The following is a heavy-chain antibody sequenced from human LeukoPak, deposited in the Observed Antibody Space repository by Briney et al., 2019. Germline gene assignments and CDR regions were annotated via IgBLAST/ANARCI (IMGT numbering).Heavy chain of an antibody. CDR3: TREELWGYYYYGMDV. Sequence: GGSLRLSCAASGFTFSGSAMHWVRQASGKGLEWVGRIRSKANSYATAYAAPVKGRFTISRDDSKNTAYLQMNSLKTEDTAVYYCTREELWGYYYYGMDVWGKGTTVTVSS. D-gene: IGHD5-18*01. V-gene: IGHV3-73*01. CDR1: GFTFSGSA. CDR2: IRSKANSYAT. J-gene: IGHJ6*04.